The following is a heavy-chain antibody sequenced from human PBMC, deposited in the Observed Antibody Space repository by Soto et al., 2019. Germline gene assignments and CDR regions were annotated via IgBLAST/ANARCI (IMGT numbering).Heavy chain of an antibody. J-gene: IGHJ4*02. D-gene: IGHD3-9*01. Sequence: PETMSLTCTVSGGSISSYYWSWIRQPPGKGLVWIGYIYYSGSTNYNPSLKSRVTISVDTSKNQFSLKLSSVTAADTAVYYCARASLRYFAWSSLYFDYWGQGTLVRVSA. CDR1: GGSISSYY. V-gene: IGHV4-59*01. CDR2: IYYSGST. CDR3: ARASLRYFAWSSLYFDY.